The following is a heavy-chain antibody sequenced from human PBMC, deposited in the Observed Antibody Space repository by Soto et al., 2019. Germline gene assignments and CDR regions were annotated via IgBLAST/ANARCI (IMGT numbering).Heavy chain of an antibody. CDR3: ANRVVVAARYNWFDP. J-gene: IGHJ5*02. V-gene: IGHV3-23*01. Sequence: EVQLLESGGGLVQPGGSLILSCAASGFTFSSYAMSWVRQAPGKGLEWVSAISGSGGSTYYADSVKGRFTISRDNSKNTLYLQMNSLRAEDTAVYYCANRVVVAARYNWFDPWGQGTLVTVSS. CDR2: ISGSGGST. D-gene: IGHD2-15*01. CDR1: GFTFSSYA.